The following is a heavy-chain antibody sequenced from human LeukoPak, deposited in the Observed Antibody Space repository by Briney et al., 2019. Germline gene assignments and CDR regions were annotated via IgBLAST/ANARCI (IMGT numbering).Heavy chain of an antibody. Sequence: GGSLRLSCAASGFTFSSYGMHWVRQAPGKGLEWVAFIRYDGSNKYYADSVKGRFTISRDNSKNTLYLQMNSLRAEDTAVYYCARGQSGSYYYGMDVWGQGTTVTVSS. D-gene: IGHD1-26*01. CDR2: IRYDGSNK. CDR1: GFTFSSYG. CDR3: ARGQSGSYYYGMDV. J-gene: IGHJ6*02. V-gene: IGHV3-30*02.